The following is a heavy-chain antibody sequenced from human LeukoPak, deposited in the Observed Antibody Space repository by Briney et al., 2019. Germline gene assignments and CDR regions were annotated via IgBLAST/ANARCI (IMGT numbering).Heavy chain of an antibody. J-gene: IGHJ3*02. V-gene: IGHV1-69*01. CDR2: IIPIFGTA. Sequence: SVKVSCKASGGTFSSYAISWVRQAPGQGLELMGGIIPIFGTANYAQKFQGRVTITADESTSTAYMELSSLRSEDTAVYYCARSPRIAAASFDIWGQGTMVTVSS. CDR3: ARSPRIAAASFDI. CDR1: GGTFSSYA. D-gene: IGHD6-13*01.